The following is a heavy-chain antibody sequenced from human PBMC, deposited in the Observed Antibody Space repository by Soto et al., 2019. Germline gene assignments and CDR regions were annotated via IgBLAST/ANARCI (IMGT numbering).Heavy chain of an antibody. Sequence: QVQLVQSGAEVKKPGASVQVSCKASGYTFTSYAMHWVRQAPGQRHERMGWNNAGNGNRKYSQKFQDRVTITRDTSAINADMKLSSRRSEDTAVYYRASRQSLGNTNDYYYSMDGWGKGTTVTVSS. J-gene: IGHJ6*03. CDR2: NNAGNGNR. CDR3: ASRQSLGNTNDYYYSMDG. V-gene: IGHV1-3*01. D-gene: IGHD3-16*01. CDR1: GYTFTSYA.